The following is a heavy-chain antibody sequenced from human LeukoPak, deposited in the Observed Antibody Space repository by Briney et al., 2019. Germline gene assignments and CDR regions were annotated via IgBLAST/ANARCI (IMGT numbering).Heavy chain of an antibody. CDR2: ISYDGSNK. V-gene: IGHV3-30*04. D-gene: IGHD3-22*01. CDR3: ARHYESSGYYYFDY. J-gene: IGHJ4*02. CDR1: GFTFSSYA. Sequence: GGSLRLSCAASGFTFSSYAMHWVRQAPGKGLEWVAVISYDGSNKYYADSVKGRFTISRDNSKNTLYLQMNSLRAEDTAVYFCARHYESSGYYYFDYWGQGALVTVSS.